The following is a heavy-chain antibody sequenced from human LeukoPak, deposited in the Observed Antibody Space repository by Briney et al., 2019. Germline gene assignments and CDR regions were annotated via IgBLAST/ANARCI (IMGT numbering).Heavy chain of an antibody. V-gene: IGHV4-39*01. CDR1: GDSISSSSSY. Sequence: SETLSLTCTVSGDSISSSSSYWGWIRQPPGKGLEWIGSIYYSGSTYYNPSLKSRVTISVDTSKNQFSLKLSSVTAADTAVYYCASYGSHGSYYWTSFDYWGQGTLVTVSS. J-gene: IGHJ4*02. CDR2: IYYSGST. CDR3: ASYGSHGSYYWTSFDY. D-gene: IGHD1-26*01.